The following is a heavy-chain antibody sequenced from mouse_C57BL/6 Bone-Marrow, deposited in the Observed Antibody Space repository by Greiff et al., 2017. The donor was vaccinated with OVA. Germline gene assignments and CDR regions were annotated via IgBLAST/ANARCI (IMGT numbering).Heavy chain of an antibody. J-gene: IGHJ2*01. V-gene: IGHV1-55*01. CDR1: GYTFTSYW. CDR3: ARRRLRRRDFDY. D-gene: IGHD2-4*01. Sequence: VQLQQPGAELVKPGASVKMSCKASGYTFTSYWITWVKQRPGQGLEWIGDIYPGSGSTNYNEKFKSKATLTVDTSSSTAYMQLSSLTSEDSAVYYCARRRLRRRDFDYWGQGTTLTVSS. CDR2: IYPGSGST.